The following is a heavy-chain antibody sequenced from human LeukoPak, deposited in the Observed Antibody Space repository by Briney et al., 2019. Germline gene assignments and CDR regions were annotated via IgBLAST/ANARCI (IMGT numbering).Heavy chain of an antibody. Sequence: ASVKFSCKASGYTFTSYGISWVRQAPGQGLEWMGWISAYNGNTNYAQKLQGRVTMTTDTSTSTAYMELRSLRSDDTAVYYCARVCTSCYTGDAFDIWGQGTMVTVSS. D-gene: IGHD2-2*02. CDR2: ISAYNGNT. J-gene: IGHJ3*02. CDR3: ARVCTSCYTGDAFDI. CDR1: GYTFTSYG. V-gene: IGHV1-18*01.